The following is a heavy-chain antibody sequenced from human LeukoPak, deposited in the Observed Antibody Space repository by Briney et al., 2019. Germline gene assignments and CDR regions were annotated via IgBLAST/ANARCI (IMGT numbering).Heavy chain of an antibody. Sequence: PSQTLSLTCTVSGGSISSGDYYWSWIRQPPGKGLEWIGYIYYSGSTYYNPSLKSRVAISVDTSKNQFSLKLSPVTAADTAVYYCARDQGWAAAAGGMDVWGQGTTVTVSS. V-gene: IGHV4-30-4*01. CDR2: IYYSGST. D-gene: IGHD6-13*01. CDR3: ARDQGWAAAAGGMDV. CDR1: GGSISSGDYY. J-gene: IGHJ6*02.